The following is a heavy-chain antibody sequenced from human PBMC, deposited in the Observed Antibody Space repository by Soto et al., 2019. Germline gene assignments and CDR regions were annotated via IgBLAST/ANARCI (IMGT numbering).Heavy chain of an antibody. CDR3: ATAECGRHYSTDV. V-gene: IGHV1-8*01. J-gene: IGHJ6*02. CDR2: MNPNSGNT. CDR1: GYTFTRYD. Sequence: ASVKVPCKASGYTFTRYDINWVRQATGQGLEWMGWMNPNSGNTGYAQKFQGRVTMTRNTCISTAYMELSSRTSEDTAVYYCATAECGRHYSTDVWGHGTTVTYSS.